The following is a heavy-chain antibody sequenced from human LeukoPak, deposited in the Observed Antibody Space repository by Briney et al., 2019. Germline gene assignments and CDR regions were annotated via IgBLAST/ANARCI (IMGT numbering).Heavy chain of an antibody. CDR2: INPNSGGT. J-gene: IGHJ5*02. CDR3: ARGLIVVAHWFDP. CDR1: GYTFTGYY. V-gene: IGHV1-2*02. D-gene: IGHD3-22*01. Sequence: ASVKDSCKASGYTFTGYYMHWVRQAPGQGLEWMGWINPNSGGTNYAQKSQGRVTMTRDTSISTAYMELSRLRSDDTAVYYCARGLIVVAHWFDPWGRGTLVTVSS.